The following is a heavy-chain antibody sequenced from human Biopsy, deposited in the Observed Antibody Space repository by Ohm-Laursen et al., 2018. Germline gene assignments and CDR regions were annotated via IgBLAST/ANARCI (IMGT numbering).Heavy chain of an antibody. V-gene: IGHV4-34*01. Sequence: GTLSLTCVVYGGSFSGYYWTWIRQPPGKGLEWTGEINHRGSASYNPSLKSRITVLVDTSKNQFSLKLRSVSAADTAVYFCARALDYYDPYYYYAMDVWGQGTSVTVSS. CDR1: GGSFSGYY. CDR2: INHRGSA. D-gene: IGHD3-16*01. CDR3: ARALDYYDPYYYYAMDV. J-gene: IGHJ6*02.